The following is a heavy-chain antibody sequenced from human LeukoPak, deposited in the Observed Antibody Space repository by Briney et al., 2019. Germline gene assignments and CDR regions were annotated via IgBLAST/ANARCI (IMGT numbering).Heavy chain of an antibody. Sequence: PGRSLRLSCAASGFTFSSYGMHWVRQAPGKGLEWVAVIWYDGSNKYYADSVKGRFTISRDNSKNTLYLQMNSLRAEDTAVYYCAKGGDYYDSSGSSKTPLSYYYYYMDVWGKGTTVTVSS. CDR1: GFTFSSYG. CDR2: IWYDGSNK. CDR3: AKGGDYYDSSGSSKTPLSYYYYYMDV. J-gene: IGHJ6*03. V-gene: IGHV3-33*06. D-gene: IGHD3-22*01.